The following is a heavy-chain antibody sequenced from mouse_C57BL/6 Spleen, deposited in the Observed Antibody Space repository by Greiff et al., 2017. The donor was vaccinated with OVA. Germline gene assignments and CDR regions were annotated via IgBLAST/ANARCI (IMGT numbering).Heavy chain of an antibody. D-gene: IGHD4-1*01. Sequence: QVQLQQPGAELVKPGASVSLSCTASGYTFTSYWMQWVKQRPGQGLEWIGEIDPSDSCTNYNPKFKGKTTLTVDTSSSTAYMQLSSLTSEDAAVYYCGSLNWGNFGNWGQGTTLTVSS. J-gene: IGHJ2*01. CDR1: GYTFTSYW. CDR3: GSLNWGNFGN. CDR2: IDPSDSCT. V-gene: IGHV1-50*01.